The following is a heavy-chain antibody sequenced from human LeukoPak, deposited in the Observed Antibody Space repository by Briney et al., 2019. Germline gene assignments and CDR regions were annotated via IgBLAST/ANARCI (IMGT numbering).Heavy chain of an antibody. J-gene: IGHJ5*01. Sequence: ASVKVSCKASGDTFSNDAISWVRQAPGQGLEWMGRVIPTLGITLYAQRFKGRVTITADKSTSTAYMALSSLTFEDTAVYFCARDLVCTVNCKDSWGQGTLVTVSS. CDR2: VIPTLGIT. CDR1: GDTFSNDA. CDR3: ARDLVCTVNCKDS. D-gene: IGHD3-3*01. V-gene: IGHV1-69*04.